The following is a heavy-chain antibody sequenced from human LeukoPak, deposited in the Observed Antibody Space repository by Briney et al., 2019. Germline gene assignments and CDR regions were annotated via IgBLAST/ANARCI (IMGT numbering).Heavy chain of an antibody. CDR1: SGSTSSSC. CDR3: ARSFRYSGYDYYFDP. J-gene: IGHJ5*02. D-gene: IGHD5-12*01. Sequence: SETLSLTCTVSSGSTSSSCWSWIRQPPGKGLEWIGYICFSGNTNYNPSLKSRVTISEDTSRNQFSLKLSSVTAADTAVYYCARSFRYSGYDYYFDPWGQGTLVTVSS. CDR2: ICFSGNT. V-gene: IGHV4-59*01.